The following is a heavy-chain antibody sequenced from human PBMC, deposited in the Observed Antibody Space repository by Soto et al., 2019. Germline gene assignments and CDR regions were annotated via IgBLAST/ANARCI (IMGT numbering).Heavy chain of an antibody. J-gene: IGHJ6*03. D-gene: IGHD3-9*01. Sequence: PSETLSLTCTVSSGSISSSNYCWGWIRQPPGKGLEWIASIYYSGTTYYNPSLKSRVTISVDTSKNQFSLKLSSVTAAETAVYYRARLRYFAWSMDVWGKGTTVTVSS. V-gene: IGHV4-39*01. CDR2: IYYSGTT. CDR3: ARLRYFAWSMDV. CDR1: SGSISSSNYC.